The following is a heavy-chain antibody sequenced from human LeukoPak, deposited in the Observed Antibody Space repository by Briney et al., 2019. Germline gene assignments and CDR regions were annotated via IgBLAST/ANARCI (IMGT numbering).Heavy chain of an antibody. V-gene: IGHV3-33*01. CDR3: ARDEDSNYYYFDY. CDR2: IWYDGSNK. D-gene: IGHD4-11*01. J-gene: IGHJ4*02. Sequence: GGSLRLSCAASGFTFSSYGMHWVRQPPGKGLEWVAVIWYDGSNKYYADSVKGRFTISRDNSKNTLYLQMNSLRAEDTAVYYCARDEDSNYYYFDYWGQGTLVTVSS. CDR1: GFTFSSYG.